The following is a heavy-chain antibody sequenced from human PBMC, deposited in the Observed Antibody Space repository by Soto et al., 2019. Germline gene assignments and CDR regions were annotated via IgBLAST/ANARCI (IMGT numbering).Heavy chain of an antibody. CDR2: IYYSGST. CDR1: GGSISSGGYY. D-gene: IGHD6-19*01. Sequence: QVQLQESGPGLVKPSQTLSLTCTVSGGSISSGGYYWSWIRQHPGKGLEWIGYIYYSGSTYYNPSLKSLVTMSVDTSKNQFSLKLSSVTAADTAVYYCAASLPGQWLVQGFDYWGQGTLVTVSS. J-gene: IGHJ4*02. CDR3: AASLPGQWLVQGFDY. V-gene: IGHV4-31*01.